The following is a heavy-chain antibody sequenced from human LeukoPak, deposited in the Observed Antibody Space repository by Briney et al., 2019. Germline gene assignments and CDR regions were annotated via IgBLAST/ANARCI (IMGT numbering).Heavy chain of an antibody. CDR2: ISGSGGST. Sequence: PGGSLRLSCAASGFXFNNYAISWVRQAPGKGLEWVSDISGSGGSTYYVDSVKGRFTISRDNSKNTLYLQMNSLRAEDTALYYCASLDYFDSSDYGDYWGQGTLVTVSS. D-gene: IGHD3-22*01. CDR1: GFXFNNYA. CDR3: ASLDYFDSSDYGDY. J-gene: IGHJ4*02. V-gene: IGHV3-23*01.